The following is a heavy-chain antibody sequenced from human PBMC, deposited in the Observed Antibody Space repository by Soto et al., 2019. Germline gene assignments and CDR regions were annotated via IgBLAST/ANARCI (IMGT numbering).Heavy chain of an antibody. D-gene: IGHD3-10*01. CDR2: IYYSGST. V-gene: IGHV4-59*01. CDR1: GGSISSYY. Sequence: SETLSLTCTVSGGSISSYYWSWIRQPPGKRLEWIGYIYYSGSTNYNPSLKSRVTISVDTSKNQFSLKLSSVTAADTAVYYCARKGRYYGSGSFWFDPWGQGTLVTVSS. J-gene: IGHJ5*02. CDR3: ARKGRYYGSGSFWFDP.